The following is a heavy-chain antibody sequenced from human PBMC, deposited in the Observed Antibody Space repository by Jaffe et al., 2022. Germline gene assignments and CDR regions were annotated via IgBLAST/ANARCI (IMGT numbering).Heavy chain of an antibody. CDR1: GFTFSSSA. V-gene: IGHV3-23*01. CDR2: ISGSGDST. D-gene: IGHD1-1*01. J-gene: IGHJ3*01. Sequence: EVQMLESGGDLIQPGGSLRLSCAASGFTFSSSAMSWVRQAPGKGLEWVSSISGSGDSTYYTDSVKGRFTISRDNSKNTLYLQINSLGVEDTAIYYCAKTTAFDVWGQGTMVTVSS. CDR3: AKTTAFDV.